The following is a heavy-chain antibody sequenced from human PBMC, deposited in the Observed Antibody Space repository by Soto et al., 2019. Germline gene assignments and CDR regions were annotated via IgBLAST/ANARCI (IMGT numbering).Heavy chain of an antibody. CDR2: IIPIFGIG. D-gene: IGHD3-3*01. Sequence: QVQLVQSGAEVKKPGSSVKVSCKASGGTFNRYAISWVRQAPGQGLEWMGGIIPIFGIGNDAQRFQGRVTITAEDSTGTAYMELSSLRSEDTGVYYCARSAITLFGVVSIPPHYYSEMDVWGQGTTVTVSS. CDR3: ARSAITLFGVVSIPPHYYSEMDV. J-gene: IGHJ6*02. V-gene: IGHV1-69*01. CDR1: GGTFNRYA.